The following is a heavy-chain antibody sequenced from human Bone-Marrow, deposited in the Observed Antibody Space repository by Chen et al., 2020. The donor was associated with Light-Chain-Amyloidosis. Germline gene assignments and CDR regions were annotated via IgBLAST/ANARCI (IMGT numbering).Heavy chain of an antibody. CDR2: ISYDGYT. V-gene: IGHV4-39*07. CDR1: GDSIRGTNYY. D-gene: IGHD6-13*01. Sequence: QVHLQESGPGLVKPSETLSLTCTVSGDSIRGTNYYWGWIRQPPGEGLEWIGTISYDGYTYYNPSLKSRVTISLDTSKNQVSLKLSSVTAADTAVYYCAREIRLATPAAVTPDYWGQGTLVTVSS. CDR3: AREIRLATPAAVTPDY. J-gene: IGHJ4*02.